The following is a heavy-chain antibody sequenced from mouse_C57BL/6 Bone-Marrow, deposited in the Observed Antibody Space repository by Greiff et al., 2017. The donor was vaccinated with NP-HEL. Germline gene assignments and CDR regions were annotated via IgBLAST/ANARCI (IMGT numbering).Heavy chain of an antibody. V-gene: IGHV8-12*01. Sequence: QVTLKESGPGILQSSQTLSLTCSFSGFSLSTSGMGVSWIRQPSGKGLEWLAHIYWDDDKRYNPSLKSRLTISKDTSRNQVFLKITSVDTADTATYYCARRQLRLRYFDVWDTGTTVTVSS. CDR1: GFSLSTSGMG. CDR3: ARRQLRLRYFDV. D-gene: IGHD3-2*02. CDR2: IYWDDDK. J-gene: IGHJ1*03.